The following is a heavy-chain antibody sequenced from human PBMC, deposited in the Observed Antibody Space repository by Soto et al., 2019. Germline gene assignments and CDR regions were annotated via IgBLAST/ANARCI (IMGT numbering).Heavy chain of an antibody. D-gene: IGHD6-19*01. CDR1: GFTFSSYS. Sequence: GGSLRLSCAASGFTFSSYSMNWVRQAPGKGLEWVSSISSSSSYIYYADSVKGRFTISRDNAKNSLYLQMNSLRAEDTAVYYCARETPSIAVAFDYWGQGTLVTVSS. V-gene: IGHV3-21*01. J-gene: IGHJ4*02. CDR2: ISSSSSYI. CDR3: ARETPSIAVAFDY.